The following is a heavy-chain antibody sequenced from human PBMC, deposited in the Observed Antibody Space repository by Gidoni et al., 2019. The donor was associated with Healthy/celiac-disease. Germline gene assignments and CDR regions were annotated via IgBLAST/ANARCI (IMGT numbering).Heavy chain of an antibody. D-gene: IGHD4-4*01. V-gene: IGHV4-39*07. CDR3: ARDHHYSNCFDY. CDR2: IYYSGST. Sequence: QLQLQESGPGLVKPSETLSLTCTVSGGSISSSSYYWGWIRQPPGKGLEWIGSIYYSGSTYYNPSLKSRVTISVVTSKNQFSLKLSSVTAADTAVYYCARDHHYSNCFDYWGQGTLVTVSS. CDR1: GGSISSSSYY. J-gene: IGHJ4*02.